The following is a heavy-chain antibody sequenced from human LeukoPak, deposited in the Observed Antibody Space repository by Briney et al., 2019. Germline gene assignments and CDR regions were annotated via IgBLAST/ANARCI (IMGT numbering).Heavy chain of an antibody. CDR1: GVSITYSNW. CDR2: IHDDGGF. D-gene: IGHD3-22*01. V-gene: IGHV4-4*02. J-gene: IGHJ4*02. CDR3: VRGYDSSAYYPFNY. Sequence: SETLSLTCAVSGVSITYSNWWSWVRQPPGKGLEWIGEIHDDGGFHCNPLLKGRVAMSMDRSQNQFSLRLSSVTAADTAVYYCVRGYDSSAYYPFNYWGQGTLVTVSS.